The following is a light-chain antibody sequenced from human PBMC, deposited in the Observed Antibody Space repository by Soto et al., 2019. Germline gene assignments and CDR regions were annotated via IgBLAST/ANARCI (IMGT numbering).Light chain of an antibody. CDR3: CSYTGSIYG. J-gene: IGLJ1*01. CDR1: SSDVGGYKF. V-gene: IGLV2-14*01. Sequence: QSALTQPASVSGSPGQSITISCTGTSSDVGGYKFVSWYQQHPGKAPKLMIYEVSNRPSGVSSRFSGSKSGNTASLTIAGLQAEDEADYYCCSYTGSIYGFGTGTKLTVL. CDR2: EVS.